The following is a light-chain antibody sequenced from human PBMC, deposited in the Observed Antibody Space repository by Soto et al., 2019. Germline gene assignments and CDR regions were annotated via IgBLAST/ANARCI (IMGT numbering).Light chain of an antibody. J-gene: IGKJ1*01. CDR3: QQYHDYWT. V-gene: IGKV1-5*01. CDR2: DVS. Sequence: DLQMTQSPSTLSASIRNRVTITCRASQSISGWLAWYQQKPGKAPKLLISDVSSLESGVPSRLSGSGSGTEFTLTISSLQPDDFAVYYCQQYHDYWTFGPGTKVDIK. CDR1: QSISGW.